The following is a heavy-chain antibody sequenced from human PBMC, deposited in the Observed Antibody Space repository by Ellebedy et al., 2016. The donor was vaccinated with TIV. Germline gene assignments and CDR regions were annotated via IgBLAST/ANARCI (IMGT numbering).Heavy chain of an antibody. J-gene: IGHJ6*02. Sequence: AAPVKVSCKASGGTFSSYGISWVRQAPGQGLEWMGGIIPISGIVNHAQQFQGRVTITADEPTSTAYMELSSLRSEDTAVYYCARDRFTSSWYYGMDVWGQGTTVTVSS. CDR2: IIPISGIV. D-gene: IGHD6-13*01. CDR3: ARDRFTSSWYYGMDV. CDR1: GGTFSSYG. V-gene: IGHV1-69*13.